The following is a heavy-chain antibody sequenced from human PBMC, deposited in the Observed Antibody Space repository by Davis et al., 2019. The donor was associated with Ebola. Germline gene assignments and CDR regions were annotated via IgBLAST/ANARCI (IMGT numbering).Heavy chain of an antibody. CDR1: GFIFDDFA. J-gene: IGHJ4*01. CDR3: AKGLVATFEAYFDS. D-gene: IGHD5-12*01. CDR2: ITWNSCDI. V-gene: IGHV3-9*01. Sequence: SLKISCGASGFIFDDFAMYWVRQVPGKGLEWVSSITWNSCDIGYGDSVKGRFTVSRDNAKNSVYLEMNNLRPEDTALYYCAKGLVATFEAYFDSWGRGTLVTVSS.